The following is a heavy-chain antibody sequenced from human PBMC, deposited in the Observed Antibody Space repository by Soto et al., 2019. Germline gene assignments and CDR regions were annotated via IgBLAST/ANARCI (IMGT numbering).Heavy chain of an antibody. Sequence: QVQLVQSGAEVKKPGSSVKVSCKASGGTFSSYTISWVRQAPGQGLEWMGRIIPIIGIANYAQKFQGRVTITADKSSSTAYMELSSLRSEDTAVYYCARDSDYGHYVYFDYWGQGTLVTVSS. J-gene: IGHJ4*02. D-gene: IGHD4-17*01. CDR3: ARDSDYGHYVYFDY. V-gene: IGHV1-69*08. CDR1: GGTFSSYT. CDR2: IIPIIGIA.